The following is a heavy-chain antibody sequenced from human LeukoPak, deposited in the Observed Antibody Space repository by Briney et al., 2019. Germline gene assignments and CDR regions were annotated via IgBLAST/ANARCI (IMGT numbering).Heavy chain of an antibody. Sequence: PGGSLRLSCAASEFTFDDYAMHWVRQAPGKGLEWVSLISGDGGSTYCADSVKGRFTISRDNSKNSLYLQMNSLRTEDTALYYCAKDGSSWYSRYYYYYMDVWGKGTTVTVSS. D-gene: IGHD6-13*01. CDR1: EFTFDDYA. J-gene: IGHJ6*03. V-gene: IGHV3-43*02. CDR2: ISGDGGST. CDR3: AKDGSSWYSRYYYYYMDV.